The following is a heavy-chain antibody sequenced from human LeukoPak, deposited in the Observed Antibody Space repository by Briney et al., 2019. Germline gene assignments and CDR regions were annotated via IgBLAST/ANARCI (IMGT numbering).Heavy chain of an antibody. CDR1: GITVSSNY. CDR2: IYRGTTT. CDR3: ARVADTHIFVY. Sequence: PGGSLRLSCEASGITVSSNYMSWVRQAPGKGLEWVSVIYRGTTTDYADSVKGRFTIPRDNSRNTLYLQMNSLRAEDTALYYCARVADTHIFVYWGQGTLVTVSS. D-gene: IGHD2-21*01. V-gene: IGHV3-53*01. J-gene: IGHJ4*02.